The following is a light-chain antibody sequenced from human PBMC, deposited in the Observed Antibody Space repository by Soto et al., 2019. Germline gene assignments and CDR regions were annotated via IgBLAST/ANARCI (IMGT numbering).Light chain of an antibody. CDR3: AAWADSVSGYV. Sequence: QSVLTQPPSASGTPGRRVTISCSGGSSNIGSNTVNWYQQLPGTAPKLLIYSNNQRPSGVPDRFSGYKSGTSASLAISGLQSEDEPDDNCAAWADSVSGYVFGTGKKANV. V-gene: IGLV1-44*01. CDR2: SNN. CDR1: SSNIGSNT. J-gene: IGLJ1*01.